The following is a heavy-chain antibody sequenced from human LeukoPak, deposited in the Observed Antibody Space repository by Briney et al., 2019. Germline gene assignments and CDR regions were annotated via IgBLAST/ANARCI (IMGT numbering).Heavy chain of an antibody. D-gene: IGHD1-26*01. CDR3: ARPALVGEIFEF. CDR1: GFTFNDYW. Sequence: TGGSLRLSCGASGFTFNDYWMSWVRQAPGKGLEWVADIKQDGNDQKYVDSVKGRFTISRDNTKNSLYLQMNSLRAEDTAVYYCARPALVGEIFEFWGQGTLVTVSS. CDR2: IKQDGNDQ. J-gene: IGHJ4*02. V-gene: IGHV3-7*01.